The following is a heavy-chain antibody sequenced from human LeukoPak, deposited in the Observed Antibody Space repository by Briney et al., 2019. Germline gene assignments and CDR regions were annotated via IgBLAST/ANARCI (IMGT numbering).Heavy chain of an antibody. Sequence: SVKVSCKASGGTFSSYAISWVRQAPGQGLEWMGGIIPIFGTANYAQKFQGRVTMTTDTSTSTAYMELRSLRSDDTAVYYCARDDYGGDDDAFDIWGQGTMVTVSS. D-gene: IGHD4-23*01. V-gene: IGHV1-69*05. CDR1: GGTFSSYA. J-gene: IGHJ3*02. CDR2: IIPIFGTA. CDR3: ARDDYGGDDDAFDI.